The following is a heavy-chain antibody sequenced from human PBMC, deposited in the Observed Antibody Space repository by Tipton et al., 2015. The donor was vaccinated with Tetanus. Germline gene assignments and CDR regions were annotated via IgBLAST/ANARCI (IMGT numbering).Heavy chain of an antibody. CDR1: GFSFSSYG. D-gene: IGHD3-10*01. J-gene: IGHJ4*02. Sequence: SLRLSCAASGFSFSSYGMHWVRQAPGKGLEWVAIIWNDGSNKYYADSVKGRFTISRDNSKNTLYLQMSSLRGEDTAVYYCARDHTFTISQPRGGPDSWGQGTLVTVSA. CDR3: ARDHTFTISQPRGGPDS. V-gene: IGHV3-33*01. CDR2: IWNDGSNK.